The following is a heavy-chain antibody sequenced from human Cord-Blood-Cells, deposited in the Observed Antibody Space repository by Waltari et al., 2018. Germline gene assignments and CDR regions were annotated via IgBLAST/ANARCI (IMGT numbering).Heavy chain of an antibody. CDR2: INHSGST. CDR1: GGSFSGYS. J-gene: IGHJ6*02. D-gene: IGHD6-13*01. V-gene: IGHV4-34*01. Sequence: QVQLQQWGAGLLKPSETLSITCAVYGGSFSGYSWSRVRPPPGKGLEWIGEINHSGSTNYNPSLKSRVTISVDTSKNQFSLKLSSVTAADTAVYYCARAGYSSRHYGMDVWGQGTTVTVSS. CDR3: ARAGYSSRHYGMDV.